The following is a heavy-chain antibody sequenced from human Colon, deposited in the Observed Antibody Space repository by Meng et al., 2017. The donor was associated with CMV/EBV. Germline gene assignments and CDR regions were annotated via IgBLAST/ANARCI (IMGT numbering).Heavy chain of an antibody. V-gene: IGHV4-59*01. CDR2: IDYTGTT. CDR1: GGSMKYFS. J-gene: IGHJ5*02. Sequence: SETLSLTCSVSGGSMKYFSWSWIRQTPGKGLEWIGYIDYTGTTKYNPSLESRVTLSGDASQNQFSLKLRSVTAADTAVYYCARNIAAASNWFDPWSQGTLVTVSS. CDR3: ARNIAAASNWFDP. D-gene: IGHD6-25*01.